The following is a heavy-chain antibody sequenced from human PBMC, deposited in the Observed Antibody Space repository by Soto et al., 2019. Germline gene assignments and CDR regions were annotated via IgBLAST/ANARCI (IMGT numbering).Heavy chain of an antibody. J-gene: IGHJ6*02. CDR1: GFTFSSYA. CDR3: AKVMYSSSSNYYGMDV. Sequence: SLRLSCAASGFTFSSYAMSWVRQAPGKGLEWVSAISGSGGSTYYADSVKGRFTISRDNSKNTLYLQMNSLRAEDTAVYYCAKVMYSSSSNYYGMDVWGQGTTVTVSS. D-gene: IGHD6-6*01. V-gene: IGHV3-23*01. CDR2: ISGSGGST.